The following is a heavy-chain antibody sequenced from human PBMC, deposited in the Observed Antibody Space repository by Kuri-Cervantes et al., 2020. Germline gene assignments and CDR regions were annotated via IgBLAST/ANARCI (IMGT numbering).Heavy chain of an antibody. D-gene: IGHD3-10*01. CDR2: ISAYNGNT. CDR3: ARSDLYGSGSYGYYYGMDV. CDR1: GYTFTSYG. J-gene: IGHJ6*02. Sequence: ASVKVSCKASGYTFTSYGIWVRQAPGQGLEWMGWISAYNGNTNYAQKLQGRVTMTTDTSTSTAYMELRSLRSDDTAVYYCARSDLYGSGSYGYYYGMDVWGQGTTVTVSS. V-gene: IGHV1-18*01.